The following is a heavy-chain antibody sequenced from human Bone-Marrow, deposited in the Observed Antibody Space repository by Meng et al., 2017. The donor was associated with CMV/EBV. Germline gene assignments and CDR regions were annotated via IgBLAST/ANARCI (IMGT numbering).Heavy chain of an antibody. Sequence: SQTLSLTCAVYGGSFSGYYWSWIRQPPGKGLEWIGEINHSGSTNYNPSLKSRVTISVDTSKNQFSLKLSSVTAADTAVYYCARARAAFDIWGQGTRVTVSS. CDR2: INHSGST. V-gene: IGHV4-34*01. J-gene: IGHJ3*02. CDR1: GGSFSGYY. CDR3: ARARAAFDI.